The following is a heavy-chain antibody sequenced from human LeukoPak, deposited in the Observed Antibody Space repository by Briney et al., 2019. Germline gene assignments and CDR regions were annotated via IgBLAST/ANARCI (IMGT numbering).Heavy chain of an antibody. Sequence: SETLSLTCTVSGGSISSSSYYWGWIRQPPGKGLEWIGSIYYSGSTYYNPSLKSRVTISVDTSKNQFSLKLSSVTAADTAVYYCASTYSSSWDGGFDYWGQGTLVTVSS. J-gene: IGHJ4*02. CDR2: IYYSGST. CDR3: ASTYSSSWDGGFDY. V-gene: IGHV4-39*01. D-gene: IGHD6-13*01. CDR1: GGSISSSSYY.